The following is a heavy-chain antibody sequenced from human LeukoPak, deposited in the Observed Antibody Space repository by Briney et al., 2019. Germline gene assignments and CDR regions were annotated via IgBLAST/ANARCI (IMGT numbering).Heavy chain of an antibody. V-gene: IGHV4-39*07. CDR1: GGSISSGSYY. J-gene: IGHJ6*03. Sequence: PSETLSLTCTVSGGSISSGSYYWSWIRQPPGKGLECIASIYYSGNTYYNPSLKSRVTISVDTSRNQFSLKLSSVTAADTAVYHCARASYSGSFGYYYYMDVWGKGTTVTISS. CDR2: IYYSGNT. CDR3: ARASYSGSFGYYYYMDV. D-gene: IGHD1-26*01.